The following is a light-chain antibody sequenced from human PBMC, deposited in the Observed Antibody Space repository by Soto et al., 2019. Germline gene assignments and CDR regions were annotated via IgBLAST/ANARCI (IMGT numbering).Light chain of an antibody. CDR1: SSNIGAGYD. V-gene: IGLV1-40*01. CDR2: GNN. Sequence: QSVLTQPPSVSGAPGQRVTISCTGSSSNIGAGYDVNWYQHLPGTAPQLLIYGNNNRPSGVPDRFSGSKSGTSASLAITGLQAEDAADYYCQSYDSSLSVVFGGGTKLTVL. CDR3: QSYDSSLSVV. J-gene: IGLJ3*02.